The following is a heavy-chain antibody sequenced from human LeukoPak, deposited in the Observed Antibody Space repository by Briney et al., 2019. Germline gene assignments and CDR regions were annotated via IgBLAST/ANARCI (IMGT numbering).Heavy chain of an antibody. V-gene: IGHV1-69*05. J-gene: IGHJ3*02. CDR1: GGTFSSYA. CDR3: ARVSARLHYDFWSGYYTGWAFDI. Sequence: SVKVSCKASGGTFSSYAISWVRQAPGQGLEWMGRIIRIFGTANYAQKLQGRVTITTDESTSTAYMELSSLRSEDTAVYYCARVSARLHYDFWSGYYTGWAFDIWGQGTMVTVSS. CDR2: IIRIFGTA. D-gene: IGHD3-3*01.